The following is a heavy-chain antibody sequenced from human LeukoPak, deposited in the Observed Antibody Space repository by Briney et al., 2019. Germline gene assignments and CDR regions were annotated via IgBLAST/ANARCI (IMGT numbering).Heavy chain of an antibody. D-gene: IGHD2-15*01. CDR2: IKQDGSEK. Sequence: GGSLRLSCAASGFTFSSYWMSWVRQAPGKGLEWVANIKQDGSEKYYVDSVKVRFTISRDNAKNSLYLQMNSLRAEDTAVYYCAREVVVVVAATCYFDYWGQGTLVTVSS. CDR1: GFTFSSYW. CDR3: AREVVVVVAATCYFDY. V-gene: IGHV3-7*01. J-gene: IGHJ4*02.